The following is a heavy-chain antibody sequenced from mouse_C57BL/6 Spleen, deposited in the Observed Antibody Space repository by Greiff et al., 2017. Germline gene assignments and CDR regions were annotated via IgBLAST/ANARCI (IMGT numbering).Heavy chain of an antibody. CDR2: IWSDGST. V-gene: IGHV2-6-1*01. CDR1: GFSLTSYG. J-gene: IGHJ4*01. Sequence: VKLMESGPGLVAPSPSLSITCTVSGFSLTSYGVHWVRQPPGKGLEWLVVIWSDGSTTYNSALNSRLSISKDNSKSQVFLKMNSLQTDDTAMYYCARHMTTAARDYAMDYWGQGTSVTVSS. D-gene: IGHD1-2*01. CDR3: ARHMTTAARDYAMDY.